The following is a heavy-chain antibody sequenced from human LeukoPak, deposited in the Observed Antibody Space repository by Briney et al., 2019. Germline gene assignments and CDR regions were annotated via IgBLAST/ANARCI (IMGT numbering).Heavy chain of an antibody. CDR1: GFTLSSYL. Sequence: PAGSLRLSCAASGFTLSSYLMHWVRQAPGKGLVWVSRIENDGSTTTYADSVKGRFTISRDNAKNTLYLQMNSLRAEDTAVYYCARGGYSAGFDIWGQRTMVTVSS. CDR2: IENDGSTT. D-gene: IGHD3-16*02. J-gene: IGHJ3*02. CDR3: ARGGYSAGFDI. V-gene: IGHV3-74*01.